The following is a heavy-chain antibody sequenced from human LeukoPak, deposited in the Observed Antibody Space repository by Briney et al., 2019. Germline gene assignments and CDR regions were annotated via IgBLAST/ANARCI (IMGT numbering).Heavy chain of an antibody. CDR1: GYTFTSYA. D-gene: IGHD2-2*02. V-gene: IGHV1-3*01. Sequence: ASVKVSCKASGYTFTSYAMHWVRQAPGQRLEWMGWINAGNGNTKYSQKFQGRVTITRDTSASTAYMELSSLRPEDTAVYYCARDGAGCSSTSCYTFYYYYGMDVWGQGTTVTVSS. CDR3: ARDGAGCSSTSCYTFYYYYGMDV. CDR2: INAGNGNT. J-gene: IGHJ6*02.